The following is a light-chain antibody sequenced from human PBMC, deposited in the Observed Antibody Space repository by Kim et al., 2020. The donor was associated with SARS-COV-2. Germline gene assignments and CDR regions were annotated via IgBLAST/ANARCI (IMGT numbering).Light chain of an antibody. CDR2: QDT. Sequence: SLSPGQTADITCSGDKLRDKYVCWYQHKPCQSPVVVIYQDTRRPSGIPERFSGSKSGNTATLTISGTQAMDEADYYCQAWDSSTYVFGAGTKVTVL. CDR1: KLRDKY. V-gene: IGLV3-1*01. J-gene: IGLJ1*01. CDR3: QAWDSSTYV.